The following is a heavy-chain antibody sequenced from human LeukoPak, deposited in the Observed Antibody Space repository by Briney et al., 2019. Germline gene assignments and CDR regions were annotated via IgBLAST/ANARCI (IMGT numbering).Heavy chain of an antibody. J-gene: IGHJ6*03. CDR2: INPYNGDT. Sequence: SVKVSCKASGYIFIGYYIHWVRQAPGQGLEWMGWINPYNGDTNYAQKFQGRVTMTSDTSITTAHMELSRLRSDDTAVYYCAKVAGTTPNHYYYYMDVWGRGTTVTVSS. CDR1: GYIFIGYY. D-gene: IGHD1-1*01. V-gene: IGHV1-2*02. CDR3: AKVAGTTPNHYYYYMDV.